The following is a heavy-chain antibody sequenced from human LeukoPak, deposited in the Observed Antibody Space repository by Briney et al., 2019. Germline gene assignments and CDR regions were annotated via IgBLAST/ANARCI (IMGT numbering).Heavy chain of an antibody. CDR3: ATYRNELRYFDWLSNYYYYGMDV. Sequence: ASVKVSCKVSGYTLTELSMHWVRHAPGKGLEWRGGFDPEDGETICAQKFQCGVTMTEDTSTDTAYTQLSSLRCEDTAVYYCATYRNELRYFDWLSNYYYYGMDVWGQGTTVTVSS. J-gene: IGHJ6*02. V-gene: IGHV1-24*01. CDR1: GYTLTELS. D-gene: IGHD3-9*01. CDR2: FDPEDGET.